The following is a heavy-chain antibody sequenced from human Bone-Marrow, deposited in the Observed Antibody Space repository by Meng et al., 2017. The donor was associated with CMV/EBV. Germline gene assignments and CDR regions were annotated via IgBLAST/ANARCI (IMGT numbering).Heavy chain of an antibody. CDR3: ARAHCSSTSCLWGFDY. CDR1: GYTFTGYY. D-gene: IGHD2-2*01. Sequence: ASVKVSCKASGYTFTGYYMHWVRQAPGQGLEWMGWINPNSGGTNYAQKFQGRVTMTRDTSISTAYMELSRLRSGDTAVYYCARAHCSSTSCLWGFDYWGQGTLVTVSS. V-gene: IGHV1-2*02. CDR2: INPNSGGT. J-gene: IGHJ4*02.